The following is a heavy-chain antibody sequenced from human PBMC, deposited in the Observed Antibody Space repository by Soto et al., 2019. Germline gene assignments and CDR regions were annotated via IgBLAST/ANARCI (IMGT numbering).Heavy chain of an antibody. D-gene: IGHD3-22*01. J-gene: IGHJ4*02. V-gene: IGHV3-74*01. CDR3: ARPRYDSSGTPFDH. CDR2: INGDGSTI. Sequence: PGGSLRLSCAASGFSFSSYAMNWVRQAPGKGLVWVSRINGDGSTINYADSVKGRFTISRDNAKNTLYLQMNSLRAEDTAVYYCARPRYDSSGTPFDHWGQGTLVTVSS. CDR1: GFSFSSYA.